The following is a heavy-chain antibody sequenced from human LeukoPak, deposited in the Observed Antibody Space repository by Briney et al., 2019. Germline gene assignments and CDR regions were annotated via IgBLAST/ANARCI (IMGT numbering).Heavy chain of an antibody. CDR2: IIPIFGTA. Sequence: ASVKVSCKAPGGTFSRYAISWVRRAPGQGLEWMGGIIPIFGTANYAQKFQGRVTITADESTSTAYMELSSLRSEDTAVYYCARGYDFWSGPPPRFDPWGQGTLVTVSS. V-gene: IGHV1-69*13. CDR1: GGTFSRYA. CDR3: ARGYDFWSGPPPRFDP. D-gene: IGHD3-3*01. J-gene: IGHJ5*02.